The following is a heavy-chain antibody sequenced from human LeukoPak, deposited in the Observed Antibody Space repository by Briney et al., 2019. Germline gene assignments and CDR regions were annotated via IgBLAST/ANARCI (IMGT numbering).Heavy chain of an antibody. CDR3: ARGSDSSGWYNWFDP. D-gene: IGHD6-13*01. CDR1: GYTFTSYY. CDR2: INPSGGST. J-gene: IGHJ5*02. Sequence: GASVKVSCKASGYTFTSYYMHWVRQAPGQGLEWMGIINPSGGSTSYAQKFQGRVTITTDESTSTAYMEVSSLRSEDTAVYYCARGSDSSGWYNWFDPWGQGTLVTVSS. V-gene: IGHV1-46*01.